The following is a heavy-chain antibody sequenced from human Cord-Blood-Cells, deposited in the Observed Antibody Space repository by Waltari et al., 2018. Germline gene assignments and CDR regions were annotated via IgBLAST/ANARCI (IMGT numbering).Heavy chain of an antibody. Sequence: QVQLVQSGAEVKKPGASVKVSCKASGYTFTGYYMPWLRPATGQGLEWMGWINPNSGGTNYAQKFQGRVTMTRDTSISTAYMELSRLRSDDTAVYYCARVGLDCSSTSCYEYFQHWGQGTLVTVSS. CDR2: INPNSGGT. CDR1: GYTFTGYY. J-gene: IGHJ1*01. CDR3: ARVGLDCSSTSCYEYFQH. D-gene: IGHD2-2*01. V-gene: IGHV1-2*02.